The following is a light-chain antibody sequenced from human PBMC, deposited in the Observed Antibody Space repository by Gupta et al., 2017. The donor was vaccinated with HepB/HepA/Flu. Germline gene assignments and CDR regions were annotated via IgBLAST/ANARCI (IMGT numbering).Light chain of an antibody. CDR3: CSYAGSLTWV. J-gene: IGLJ3*02. Sequence: HSALTQPRSVSVSPGHSLPIPCTGTSSDVGGYNYVSWYQHHPGRAPKVMIDADSQRPAGFPDRFAGSKSGNTASMTITGHQAEDEADYYCCSYAGSLTWVFGGGTILTVL. V-gene: IGLV2-11*01. CDR1: SSDVGGYNY. CDR2: ADS.